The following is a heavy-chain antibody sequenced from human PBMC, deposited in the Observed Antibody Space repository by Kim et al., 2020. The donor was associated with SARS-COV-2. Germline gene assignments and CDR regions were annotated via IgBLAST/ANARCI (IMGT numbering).Heavy chain of an antibody. CDR1: GFTFSNAW. CDR3: TTSLITMIVVVTPDAFDI. Sequence: GGSLRLSCAASGFTFSNAWMSWVRQAPGKGLEWVGRIKSKTDGGTTDYAAPVKGRFTISRDDSKNTLYLQMNSLKTEDTAVYYCTTSLITMIVVVTPDAFDIWGQGTMVTVSS. J-gene: IGHJ3*02. V-gene: IGHV3-15*01. D-gene: IGHD3-22*01. CDR2: IKSKTDGGTT.